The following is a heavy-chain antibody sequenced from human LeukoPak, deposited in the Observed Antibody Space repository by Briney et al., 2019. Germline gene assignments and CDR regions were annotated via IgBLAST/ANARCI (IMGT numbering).Heavy chain of an antibody. CDR1: GGSISSGSYY. Sequence: PSQTLSLTCTVSGGSISSGSYYWSWIRQPAGKGLEWIGRIYTSGSTNYNPSLKSRFTISVDTSKNQFSLKLSSVTAADTAVYYCARDERYCSSTSCYFRFDPWGQGTLVTVSS. CDR3: ARDERYCSSTSCYFRFDP. V-gene: IGHV4-61*02. D-gene: IGHD2-2*01. CDR2: IYTSGST. J-gene: IGHJ5*02.